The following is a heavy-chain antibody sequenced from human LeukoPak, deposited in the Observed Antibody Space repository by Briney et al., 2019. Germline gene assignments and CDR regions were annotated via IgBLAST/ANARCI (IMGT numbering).Heavy chain of an antibody. D-gene: IGHD3-10*01. Sequence: GGSLRLSCAASGFTFSSYAMHWVRHAPGKGLEWVAVISYDGSYKYYADSVKGRFTISRDNAKNTLYLQMNSLRAEDTAVYYCAKNGPGLDYFDYWGQGTLVTVSS. J-gene: IGHJ4*02. V-gene: IGHV3-30-3*01. CDR3: AKNGPGLDYFDY. CDR2: ISYDGSYK. CDR1: GFTFSSYA.